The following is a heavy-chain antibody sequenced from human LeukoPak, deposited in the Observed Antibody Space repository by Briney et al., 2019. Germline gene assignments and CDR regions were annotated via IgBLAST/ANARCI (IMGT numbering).Heavy chain of an antibody. J-gene: IGHJ4*02. CDR2: VSYSGST. CDR1: GGSISSYY. Sequence: PSETLSLTCTVSGGSISSYYWSWIRQPPGKGLEWIGYVSYSGSTNYNRSLKSRVTMSLDTSKNQFSLKLSSVTAADTAMYYCARGYCSSTSCIFDYWGQGTLVTVSS. V-gene: IGHV4-59*01. D-gene: IGHD2-2*01. CDR3: ARGYCSSTSCIFDY.